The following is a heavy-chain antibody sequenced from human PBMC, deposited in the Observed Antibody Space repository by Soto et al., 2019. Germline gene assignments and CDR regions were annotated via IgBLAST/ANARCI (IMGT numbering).Heavy chain of an antibody. CDR1: GDSFTSYS. D-gene: IGHD2-21*02. J-gene: IGHJ5*02. Sequence: ASVKVSFEACGDSFTSYSMHLVRQAPGQRVEWMGWINAGNGNTKYSQKFQGRVTITRDTSASTAYMELSSLRSEDTAVYYCARDEAYCGGDCYSVWFDPWGQGTLVTVSS. CDR2: INAGNGNT. CDR3: ARDEAYCGGDCYSVWFDP. V-gene: IGHV1-3*01.